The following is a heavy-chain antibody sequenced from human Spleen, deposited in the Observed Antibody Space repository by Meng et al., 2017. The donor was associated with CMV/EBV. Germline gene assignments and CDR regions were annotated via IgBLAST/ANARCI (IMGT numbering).Heavy chain of an antibody. D-gene: IGHD3/OR15-3a*01. CDR1: GYTFTDYY. CDR2: INPHSGGT. V-gene: IGHV1-2*02. Sequence: ASVKVSCKASGYTFTDYYMHWVRQAPGQGLEWMGWINPHSGGTEFVQKFRGRVTMTRDPSISTVYMELNRLKADDTAVYYCARRGDFRTAYLVDYWGQGTLVTVSS. CDR3: ARRGDFRTAYLVDY. J-gene: IGHJ4*02.